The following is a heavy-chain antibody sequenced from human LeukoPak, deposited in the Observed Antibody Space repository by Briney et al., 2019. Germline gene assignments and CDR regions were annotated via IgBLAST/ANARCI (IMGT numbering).Heavy chain of an antibody. Sequence: GGSLRLSCAASEFSFSSHSMSWVRQAPGKGLEWVSAISGSGGSTYYADSVKGRFTISRDNSKNTLYLQMNSLRAEDTAVYYCAKNDRTYPLAHGKDGMDVWGQGTTVTVSS. J-gene: IGHJ6*02. CDR1: EFSFSSHS. CDR2: ISGSGGST. V-gene: IGHV3-23*01. D-gene: IGHD1-1*01. CDR3: AKNDRTYPLAHGKDGMDV.